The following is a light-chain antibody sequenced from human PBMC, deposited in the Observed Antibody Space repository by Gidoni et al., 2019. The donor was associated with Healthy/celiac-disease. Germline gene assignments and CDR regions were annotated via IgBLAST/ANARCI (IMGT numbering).Light chain of an antibody. Sequence: DSQMTQSPSSLSASVGDRVTITCRASQSISSYLNWYQQKPGNAPKLLIYAASSLPSGVPSRFSGSGSGTDFTLTISSLQPEDFATYYCQQRYSTPLFTFGPGTKVDIK. CDR3: QQRYSTPLFT. CDR2: AAS. V-gene: IGKV1-39*01. J-gene: IGKJ3*01. CDR1: QSISSY.